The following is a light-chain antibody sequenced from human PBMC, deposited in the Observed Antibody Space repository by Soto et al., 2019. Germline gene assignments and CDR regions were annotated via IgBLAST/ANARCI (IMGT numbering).Light chain of an antibody. J-gene: IGKJ1*01. CDR2: AAS. CDR3: QQTYITPPWT. CDR1: QTISNY. V-gene: IGKV1-39*01. Sequence: DLQMTQSPSSLSASVGDSVTITCRASQTISNYLNWYQQKPGKAPKLLISAASSLQSGVPSRFSGSGSGTDFTLTISSLQPEDFATYYCQQTYITPPWTFGQGTKVEIK.